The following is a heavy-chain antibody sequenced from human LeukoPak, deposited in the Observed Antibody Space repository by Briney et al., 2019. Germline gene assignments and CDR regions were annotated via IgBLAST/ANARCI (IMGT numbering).Heavy chain of an antibody. CDR3: ARVVVVPAAIYYYYGMDV. CDR1: GYTFTSYD. CDR2: MNPNSGNT. Sequence: ASVKVSCKASGYTFTSYDINWVRQATGQGLEWMGWMNPNSGNTGYAQKFQGRVTMTRNTSISTAYMELSSLGSEDTAVYYCARVVVVPAAIYYYYGMDVWGQGTTVTVSS. D-gene: IGHD2-2*01. J-gene: IGHJ6*02. V-gene: IGHV1-8*01.